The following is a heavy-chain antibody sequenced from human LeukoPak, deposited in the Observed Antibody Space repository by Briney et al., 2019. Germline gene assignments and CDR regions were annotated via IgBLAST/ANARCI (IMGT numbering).Heavy chain of an antibody. D-gene: IGHD6-6*01. J-gene: IGHJ4*02. Sequence: ASVKVSCKASGYTFTGYYMHWVRQAPGQGLEWMGWINPNSGGTNYAQKFQGRVTMTRDTSISTAYLQWSSLKASDTAMYYCARMGSSESLDYWGQGTLVTVSS. CDR1: GYTFTGYY. CDR3: ARMGSSESLDY. V-gene: IGHV1-2*02. CDR2: INPNSGGT.